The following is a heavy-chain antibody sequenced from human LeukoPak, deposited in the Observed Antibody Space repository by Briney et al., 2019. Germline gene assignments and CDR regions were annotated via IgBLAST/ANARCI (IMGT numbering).Heavy chain of an antibody. CDR3: ARASRSRDYYYYYMDV. Sequence: GGSLRLSCAASGFTFSSYGMHWVRQAPGKGLEWVAVISYDGSNKYYADSVKGRFTISRDNSKNTLYLQMNSLRAEDTAVYYCARASRSRDYYYYYMDVWGKGTTVTVSS. CDR1: GFTFSSYG. D-gene: IGHD2-2*01. J-gene: IGHJ6*03. V-gene: IGHV3-30*19. CDR2: ISYDGSNK.